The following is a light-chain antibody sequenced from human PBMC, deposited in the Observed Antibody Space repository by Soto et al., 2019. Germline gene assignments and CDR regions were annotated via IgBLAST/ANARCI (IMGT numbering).Light chain of an antibody. CDR1: QSVSSNF. V-gene: IGKV3-20*01. CDR3: QQYGSSPVT. J-gene: IGKJ1*01. Sequence: EIVLTQSPGTLSLSPGERATLSCRASQSVSSNFLAWYQQKPGQAPRLLIYGASGRATGIPDRFSGSGSGTDFTLTISRLDPEDVAVYYCQQYGSSPVTFGQGTKVEIK. CDR2: GAS.